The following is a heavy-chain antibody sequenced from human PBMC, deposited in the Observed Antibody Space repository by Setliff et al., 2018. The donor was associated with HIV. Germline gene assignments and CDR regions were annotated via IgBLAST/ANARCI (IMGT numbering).Heavy chain of an antibody. CDR1: GGTFSSYP. J-gene: IGHJ4*02. Sequence: SVKVSCKASGGTFSSYPISWVRQAPGQGLEWMGGIIPTFATAKYAQKFQGRVTITADESTGAAYMELRSLRSEDTAVYYCARGPERYSSDSNGYYYDYWGQGTLVTVSS. CDR3: ARGPERYSSDSNGYYYDY. D-gene: IGHD3-22*01. V-gene: IGHV1-69*13. CDR2: IIPTFATA.